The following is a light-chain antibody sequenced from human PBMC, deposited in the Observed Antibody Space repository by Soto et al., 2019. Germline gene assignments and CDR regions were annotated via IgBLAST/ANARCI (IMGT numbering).Light chain of an antibody. J-gene: IGKJ4*01. Sequence: EIVLTQSPVTLSLSPGERATLSCRASQSVNINLAWYQQKPGQAPRLLIYDASNRATGIPARFSGSGSGTVFTLTISSLEPEDFAVYFCQQRTNWPLTFGGGTKVEFK. CDR1: QSVNIN. V-gene: IGKV3-11*01. CDR3: QQRTNWPLT. CDR2: DAS.